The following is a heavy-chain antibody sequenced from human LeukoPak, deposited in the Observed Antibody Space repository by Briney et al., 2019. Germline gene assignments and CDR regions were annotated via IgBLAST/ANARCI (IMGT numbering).Heavy chain of an antibody. Sequence: GASVTVSCTASGGTFSSYAISWVRQAPGQGLEWMGGIIPIFGTANYAQKFQGRVTITADESTSTAYMELSSLRSEDTAVYYCARAVVPAAPFDYWGQGTLVTVSS. CDR3: ARAVVPAAPFDY. D-gene: IGHD2-2*01. V-gene: IGHV1-69*13. CDR2: IIPIFGTA. CDR1: GGTFSSYA. J-gene: IGHJ4*02.